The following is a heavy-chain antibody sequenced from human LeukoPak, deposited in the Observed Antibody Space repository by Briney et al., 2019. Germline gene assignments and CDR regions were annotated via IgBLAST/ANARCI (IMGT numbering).Heavy chain of an antibody. J-gene: IGHJ4*02. Sequence: SQTLSLTCALSGDSVSSNSAAWNWLRQSPSRGLEWLGRTYYRSKLYNDYAVSVKSRITINPDTSKNQFSLQLNSVTPEDTDVYYCARDLNSGWDYYFDYWGQGTLVTVSS. D-gene: IGHD6-19*01. CDR2: TYYRSKLYN. CDR1: GDSVSSNSAA. CDR3: ARDLNSGWDYYFDY. V-gene: IGHV6-1*01.